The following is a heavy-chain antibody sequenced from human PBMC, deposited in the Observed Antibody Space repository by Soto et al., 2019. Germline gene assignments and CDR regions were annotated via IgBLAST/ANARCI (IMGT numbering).Heavy chain of an antibody. CDR1: GFTFSSYD. D-gene: IGHD2-8*01. Sequence: GGSLRLSCAASGFTFSSYDMHWVRQATGKGLEWASAIGTAGDTYYPGSVKGRFTISRENAKNSLYLQMNSLRAGDTAVYYCARGYCTNGVCWGGYYGMDVWGQGTTVTVSS. V-gene: IGHV3-13*01. J-gene: IGHJ6*02. CDR2: IGTAGDT. CDR3: ARGYCTNGVCWGGYYGMDV.